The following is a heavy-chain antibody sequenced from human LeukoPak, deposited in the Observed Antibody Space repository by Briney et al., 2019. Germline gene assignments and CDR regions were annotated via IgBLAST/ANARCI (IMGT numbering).Heavy chain of an antibody. CDR1: GGSFSGYY. D-gene: IGHD3-3*01. V-gene: IGHV4-34*01. Sequence: PSETLSLTCAVYGGSFSGYYWSWIRQPPGKGLEWIGEINHSGSTNYNPSLKSRVTISVDTSKNQFSLKLSSVTAADTAVYYCATEIRLRLYHHYYYYYMDVWGKGTTVTVSS. J-gene: IGHJ6*03. CDR2: INHSGST. CDR3: ATEIRLRLYHHYYYYYMDV.